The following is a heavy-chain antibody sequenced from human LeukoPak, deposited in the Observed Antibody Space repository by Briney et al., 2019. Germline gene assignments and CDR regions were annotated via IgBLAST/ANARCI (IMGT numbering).Heavy chain of an antibody. V-gene: IGHV3-23*01. CDR1: GFTFSSFA. D-gene: IGHD2/OR15-2a*01. Sequence: GGSLRLSCAASGFTFSSFAMSWIRQAPGKGLEWVSSISSSGGSTYYADSVKGRFTISRDNSKNTLYPQMNSLRAEDTAVYFCARENIFDFWGQGTLVTVSS. CDR2: ISSSGGST. CDR3: ARENIFDF. J-gene: IGHJ4*01.